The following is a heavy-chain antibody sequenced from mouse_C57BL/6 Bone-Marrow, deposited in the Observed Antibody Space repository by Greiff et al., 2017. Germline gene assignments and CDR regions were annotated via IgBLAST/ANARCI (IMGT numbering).Heavy chain of an antibody. V-gene: IGHV1-55*01. J-gene: IGHJ3*01. CDR2: IYPGSGST. CDR1: GYTFTSYW. Sequence: QVQLQQPGAELVKPGASVKMSCKASGYTFTSYWITWVKQRPGQGLEWIGAIYPGSGSTNYNEKFKSKATLPVDTSSSTAYMQLSSLTSEDSAVYYCARSYSSCRCAYWGQGTLVTVSA. D-gene: IGHD1-1*01. CDR3: ARSYSSCRCAY.